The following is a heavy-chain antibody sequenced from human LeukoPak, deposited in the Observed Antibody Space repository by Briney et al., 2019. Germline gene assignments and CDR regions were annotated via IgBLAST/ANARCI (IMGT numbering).Heavy chain of an antibody. Sequence: ASVKVSCKASGYTFTTYGISWVRQAPGQGLEWMGWISAYNGNTNYAQKLQGRVTITTDTSTSTAYMELRSLRSDDTAVYYCARDPREVGSTWWFDPWGQGTLVTVSS. CDR2: ISAYNGNT. CDR3: ARDPREVGSTWWFDP. J-gene: IGHJ5*02. D-gene: IGHD1-26*01. CDR1: GYTFTTYG. V-gene: IGHV1-18*01.